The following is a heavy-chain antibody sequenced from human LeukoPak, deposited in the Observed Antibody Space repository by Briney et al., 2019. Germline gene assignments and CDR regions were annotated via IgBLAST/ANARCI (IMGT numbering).Heavy chain of an antibody. CDR1: AYTRTELS. D-gene: IGHD2-15*01. CDR2: FDPEDGET. Sequence: ASVKVSCKVSAYTRTELSMHWVRQAPGKGLEWMGGFDPEDGETIYAQKFQGRVTMTEDTSTDTAYMELSSLRSEDTAVYYCATVSLLREYYYGMDVWGKGTTVTVSS. V-gene: IGHV1-24*01. CDR3: ATVSLLREYYYGMDV. J-gene: IGHJ6*04.